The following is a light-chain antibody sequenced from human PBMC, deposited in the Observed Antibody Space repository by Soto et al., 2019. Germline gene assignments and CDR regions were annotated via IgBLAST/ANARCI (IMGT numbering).Light chain of an antibody. CDR2: DAS. V-gene: IGKV1-33*01. Sequence: DIQMTQSPSSLSASVGDRVTITCQASQDINIYLHWYQQKPGKAPRLLIYDASNLETGVPSRFSGRGSGTDFTFTINSLQPEDIATYYCQHYDDLPPITFGQGTRLEIK. CDR1: QDINIY. J-gene: IGKJ5*01. CDR3: QHYDDLPPIT.